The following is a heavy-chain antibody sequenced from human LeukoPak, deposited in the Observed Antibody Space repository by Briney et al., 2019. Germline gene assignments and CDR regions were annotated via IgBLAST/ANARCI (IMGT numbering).Heavy chain of an antibody. D-gene: IGHD6-13*01. CDR2: IYHSGST. V-gene: IGHV4-38-2*02. Sequence: PSETLSLTCTVSGYSISSGYYWGWIRQPPGKGLEWIGSIYHSGSTYYNPSLKSRVTISVDTSKNQFSLKLSSVTAADTAVYYCASAPVRGIAPHWGQGTLVTVSS. CDR1: GYSISSGYY. J-gene: IGHJ4*02. CDR3: ASAPVRGIAPH.